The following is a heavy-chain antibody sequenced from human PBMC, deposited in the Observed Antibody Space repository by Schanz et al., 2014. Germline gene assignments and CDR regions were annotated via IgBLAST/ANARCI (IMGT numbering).Heavy chain of an antibody. D-gene: IGHD2-21*01. V-gene: IGHV1-18*01. Sequence: QVQLVQSGAEVRKPGASVKVSCKASGYTFISYGISWVRQAPGQGLEWLGWISGSNGNTNYTQKFQSRVTMTIDPYTSTAYMELRSLRSDDTAVYYCAKSKSQLPLFDYWGQGTLVAVSS. J-gene: IGHJ4*02. CDR3: AKSKSQLPLFDY. CDR1: GYTFISYG. CDR2: ISGSNGNT.